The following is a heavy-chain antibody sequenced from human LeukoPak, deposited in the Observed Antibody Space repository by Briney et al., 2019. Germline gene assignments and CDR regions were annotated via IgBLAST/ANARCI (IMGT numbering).Heavy chain of an antibody. V-gene: IGHV1-2*02. CDR2: INPNSGGT. D-gene: IGHD6-13*01. CDR3: ARTSSSSWTPPYYYYYYMDV. CDR1: GYTFTGYY. J-gene: IGHJ6*03. Sequence: GASVKVSCKASGYTFTGYYMHWVRQAPGQGLEWMGWINPNSGGTNYAQKLQGRVTMTTDTSTSTAYMELRSLRSDDTAVYYCARTSSSSWTPPYYYYYYMDVWGKGTTVTISS.